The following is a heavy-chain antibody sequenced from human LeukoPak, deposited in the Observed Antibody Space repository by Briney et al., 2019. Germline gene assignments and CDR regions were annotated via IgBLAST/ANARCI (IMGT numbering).Heavy chain of an antibody. CDR1: GYTFTDYY. CDR2: VYPEDGET. Sequence: ASVKISCKVSGYTFTDYYMHWVQQAPGKGLEWMGLVYPEDGETIYAEKFQGRVTITADTSTDTAYMELSSLRSEDTAVYYCATGGYCSSTSCYAAYYYYGMDVWGKGTTVTVSS. V-gene: IGHV1-69-2*01. D-gene: IGHD2-2*01. CDR3: ATGGYCSSTSCYAAYYYYGMDV. J-gene: IGHJ6*04.